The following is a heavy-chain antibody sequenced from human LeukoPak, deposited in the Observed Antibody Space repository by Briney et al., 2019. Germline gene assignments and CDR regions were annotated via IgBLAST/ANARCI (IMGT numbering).Heavy chain of an antibody. CDR3: ASGYSSGWYYFDC. D-gene: IGHD6-19*01. Sequence: SVKVSCKASGGTFSSYTISWVRQAPGQGLEWLGRIIPILGIANYAQKFQGRVTITADKSTSTAYMELSSLRSEDTAVYYCASGYSSGWYYFDCWGQGTLVTVSS. CDR2: IIPILGIA. J-gene: IGHJ4*02. V-gene: IGHV1-69*02. CDR1: GGTFSSYT.